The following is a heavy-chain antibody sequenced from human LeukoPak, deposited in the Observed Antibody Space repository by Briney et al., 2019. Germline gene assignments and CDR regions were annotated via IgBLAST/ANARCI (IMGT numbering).Heavy chain of an antibody. CDR1: GGSFSGYY. CDR3: ARGKPKRSLIAVAGTKETPVDY. J-gene: IGHJ4*02. CDR2: INHSGST. V-gene: IGHV4-34*01. Sequence: SETLSLTCAVYGGSFSGYYWSWIRQPPGKGLEWIGEINHSGSTNYNPSLKSRVTISVDTSKNQFSLKLSSVTAADTAVYYCARGKPKRSLIAVAGTKETPVDYWGQGTLVTVSS. D-gene: IGHD6-19*01.